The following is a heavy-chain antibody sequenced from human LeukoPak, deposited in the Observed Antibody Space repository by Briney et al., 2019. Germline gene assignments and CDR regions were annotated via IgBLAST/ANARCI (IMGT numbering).Heavy chain of an antibody. D-gene: IGHD6-13*01. CDR2: IYHSGST. CDR3: ATIIAAAGIFGY. V-gene: IGHV4-38-2*01. Sequence: SETLSLTCAVSGYSISSGYYWGWIRQPPGQGLEWIGSIYHSGSTYYNPSLKSRVTISVDTSKNQFSLKLSSVTAADTPVYYCATIIAAAGIFGYWGQGILVTVSS. J-gene: IGHJ4*02. CDR1: GYSISSGYY.